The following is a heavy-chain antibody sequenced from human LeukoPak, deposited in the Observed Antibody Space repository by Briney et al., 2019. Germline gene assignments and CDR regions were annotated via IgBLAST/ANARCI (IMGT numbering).Heavy chain of an antibody. D-gene: IGHD6-19*01. Sequence: PGGSLRLSCAASGFTFSSYGMHWVRQAPGKGLEWVAVISYDGSNKYYADSVKGRFTISRDNSKNTLYLQMNSLRAEDTAVYYCAKEYRGWQWLVGGYFDYWGQGTLVTVSS. V-gene: IGHV3-30*18. J-gene: IGHJ4*02. CDR3: AKEYRGWQWLVGGYFDY. CDR2: ISYDGSNK. CDR1: GFTFSSYG.